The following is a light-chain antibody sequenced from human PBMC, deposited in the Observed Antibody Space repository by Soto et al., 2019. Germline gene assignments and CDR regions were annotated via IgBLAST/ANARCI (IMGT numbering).Light chain of an antibody. J-gene: IGKJ4*01. CDR3: QQYNNWPPLT. CDR2: GAS. CDR1: QSISSSY. V-gene: IGKV3-15*01. Sequence: EIVMTQSPATLSVSPGERATLSCRASQSISSSYLAWYQQKPGQAPRLLIYGASTRATGIPARFSGSGSGTEFTLTISNLQSEDFAVYYCQQYNNWPPLTFGRGTKVEIK.